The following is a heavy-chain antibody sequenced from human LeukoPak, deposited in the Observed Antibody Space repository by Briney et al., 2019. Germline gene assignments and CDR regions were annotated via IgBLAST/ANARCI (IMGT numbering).Heavy chain of an antibody. CDR2: IYSGGST. CDR1: GFTVSSNY. CDR3: VRLGSRSYLVY. J-gene: IGHJ4*02. Sequence: GGSLRLSCAASGFTVSSNYMSWVRQAPGKGLEGVSVIYSGGSTYYSDSVQRRFTISRDNSKNTLYLQMNSLRAEDTAVYYCVRLGSRSYLVYWGRGTLVTVSS. V-gene: IGHV3-53*01. D-gene: IGHD3-10*01.